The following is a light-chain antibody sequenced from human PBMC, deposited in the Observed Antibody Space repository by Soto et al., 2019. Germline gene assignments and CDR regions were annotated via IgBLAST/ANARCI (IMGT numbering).Light chain of an antibody. V-gene: IGKV3-15*01. Sequence: EIVMTQSLATLSVSPGERATLSCRASQSVSSNLAWYQQKPGQAPRLLIYGASTRATGIPARFSGSGSGTEFTLAISSLQSEDFAVYFCQQYNIWPPWTFGQGTKVEIK. J-gene: IGKJ1*01. CDR3: QQYNIWPPWT. CDR2: GAS. CDR1: QSVSSN.